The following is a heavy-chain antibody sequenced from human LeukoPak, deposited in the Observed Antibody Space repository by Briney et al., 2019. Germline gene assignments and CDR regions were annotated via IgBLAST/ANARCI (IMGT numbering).Heavy chain of an antibody. CDR3: ARGFSWYYDSSGYQFDY. Sequence: SETLSLTCAVYGGSFSGYYWSWIRQPPGKGLEWIGEINHSGSTNYNPSPKNRVTIPVAPSKNQFSLKLSSVTAADTAVYYCARGFSWYYDSSGYQFDYWGQGTLVTVSS. J-gene: IGHJ4*02. CDR1: GGSFSGYY. V-gene: IGHV4-34*01. CDR2: INHSGST. D-gene: IGHD3-22*01.